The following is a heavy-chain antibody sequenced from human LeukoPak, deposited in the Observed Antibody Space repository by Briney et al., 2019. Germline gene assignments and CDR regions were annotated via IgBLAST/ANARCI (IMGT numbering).Heavy chain of an antibody. D-gene: IGHD3-9*01. V-gene: IGHV1-69*13. CDR2: IIPIFGTA. Sequence: SVKVSCKASGGTFSSYAISWVRQAPGQGLEWMGGIIPIFGTANYAQKFQGRVTITADESTSTAYMELSSLRSEDTAVYYCARILRYDILTGYYNDAFDIWGQGTMVTVSS. CDR3: ARILRYDILTGYYNDAFDI. J-gene: IGHJ3*02. CDR1: GGTFSSYA.